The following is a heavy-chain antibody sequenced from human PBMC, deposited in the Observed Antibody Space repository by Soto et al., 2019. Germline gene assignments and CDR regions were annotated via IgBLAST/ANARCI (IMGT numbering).Heavy chain of an antibody. CDR2: INLDGSTT. CDR1: GFIFSSNW. Sequence: LRLSCAASGFIFSSNWMHWVRQAPGKGLVWVSRINLDGSTTNYADSVKGRFTISRDNAKNTLYLQMNTLRAEDTAIYFCARDRGSGWYNYFDYWGQGTRVTVSS. V-gene: IGHV3-74*01. D-gene: IGHD6-19*01. CDR3: ARDRGSGWYNYFDY. J-gene: IGHJ4*02.